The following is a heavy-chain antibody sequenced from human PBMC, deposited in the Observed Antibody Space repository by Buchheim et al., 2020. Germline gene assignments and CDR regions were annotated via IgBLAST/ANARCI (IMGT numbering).Heavy chain of an antibody. CDR1: GLTFNKYA. D-gene: IGHD2-2*01. CDR3: AKGGYCSSSDCYRAYYYYNMDA. V-gene: IGHV3-23*01. CDR2: IIGSGSRT. Sequence: EVQLLESGGGLVQPGGSLRLSCAASGLTFNKYAMNWGRQVPGEGLEWVSGIIGSGSRTYYADSVKGRLTISRDNSKGTLYLQMNSLRAEDTAVYYCAKGGYCSSSDCYRAYYYYNMDAWGQGTT. J-gene: IGHJ6*02.